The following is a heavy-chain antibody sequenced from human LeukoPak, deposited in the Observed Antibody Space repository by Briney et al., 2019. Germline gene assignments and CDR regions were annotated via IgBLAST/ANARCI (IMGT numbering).Heavy chain of an antibody. CDR1: GGSISSYY. CDR3: ARENSYYDSSGCYYGSGYFDY. Sequence: PSETLSLTCTVSGGSISSYYWSWIRQPAGKGLEWIGRIYTSGSTNYNPSLQSRVTISVDTSKNQFSLRLSSVTAADTAVYYCARENSYYDSSGCYYGSGYFDYWGQGTLVTVSS. D-gene: IGHD3-22*01. CDR2: IYTSGST. V-gene: IGHV4-4*07. J-gene: IGHJ4*02.